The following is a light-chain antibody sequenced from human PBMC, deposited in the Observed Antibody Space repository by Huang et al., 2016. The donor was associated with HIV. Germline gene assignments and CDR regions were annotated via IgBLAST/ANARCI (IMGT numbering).Light chain of an antibody. CDR1: QSVSSY. V-gene: IGKV3-11*01. CDR2: DAS. J-gene: IGKJ3*01. Sequence: EIVLTQSPATLSLSPGERATLSYRASQSVSSYLAWYQQKPAQAPRLLSYDASNRDTGIPARFSGSGSGTDFTLTISSLEPEDFAVYYCQQRSNWLGTFGPGTKVDIK. CDR3: QQRSNWLGT.